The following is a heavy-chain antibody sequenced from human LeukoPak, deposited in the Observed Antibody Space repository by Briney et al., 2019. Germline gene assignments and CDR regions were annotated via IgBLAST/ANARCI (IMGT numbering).Heavy chain of an antibody. CDR1: GFTFSSYW. Sequence: PGGSLRLSCAASGFTFSSYWMHWVRQAPGKGLVWVSRINSDASSTSYADSVKGRFTISRDNAKNTLYLQMNSLRAEGTAIYYCAKKTTVTPGPDYFDYWGQGTLVTVSS. D-gene: IGHD4-17*01. V-gene: IGHV3-74*01. CDR3: AKKTTVTPGPDYFDY. J-gene: IGHJ4*02. CDR2: INSDASST.